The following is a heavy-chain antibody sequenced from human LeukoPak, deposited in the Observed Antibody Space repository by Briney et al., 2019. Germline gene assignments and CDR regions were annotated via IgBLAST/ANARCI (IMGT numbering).Heavy chain of an antibody. J-gene: IGHJ4*02. V-gene: IGHV3-9*01. D-gene: IGHD5-24*01. CDR1: GFTFDDYA. CDR2: ISWNSGSI. CDR3: AKANDRYGYNWSFDY. Sequence: GGSLRLSCAASGFTFDDYAMHWVRQAPGKGLEWVSGISWNSGSIGYADSVKGRFTISRDNAKNSLYLQMNSLRAEDTALYYCAKANDRYGYNWSFDYWGQGTLVTVSS.